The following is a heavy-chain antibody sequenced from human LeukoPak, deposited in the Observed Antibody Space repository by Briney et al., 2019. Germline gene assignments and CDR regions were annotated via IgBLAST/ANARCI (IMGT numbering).Heavy chain of an antibody. CDR1: GYTFTSYG. Sequence: SVKVSCKASGYTFTSYGITWVRQAPGQGLEWMGRIIPILGIANYAQKFQGRVTITADKSTSTAYMELSSLRSEDTAVYYCARESGYIDYWGQGTLVTVSS. V-gene: IGHV1-69*04. CDR2: IIPILGIA. D-gene: IGHD2-15*01. J-gene: IGHJ4*02. CDR3: ARESGYIDY.